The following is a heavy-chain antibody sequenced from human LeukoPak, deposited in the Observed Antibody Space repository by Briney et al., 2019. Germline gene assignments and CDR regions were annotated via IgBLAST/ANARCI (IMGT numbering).Heavy chain of an antibody. CDR3: ARDLDGYCSSTSCYRPGY. J-gene: IGHJ4*02. Sequence: AGGSLRLSCAASGFAFGDYWMSWVRQAPGKGLEWVANINEDGSKKHYLDSVEGRFTISRDNAKNSLYLQMNSLRAEDTAVYYCARDLDGYCSSTSCYRPGYWGQGTLVTVSS. V-gene: IGHV3-7*01. D-gene: IGHD2-2*01. CDR1: GFAFGDYW. CDR2: INEDGSKK.